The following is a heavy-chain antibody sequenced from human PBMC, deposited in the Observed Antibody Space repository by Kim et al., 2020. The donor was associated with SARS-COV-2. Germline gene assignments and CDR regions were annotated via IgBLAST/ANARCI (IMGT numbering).Heavy chain of an antibody. CDR2: ISWNSGSI. CDR3: AKDKAIFGVPNEGFDY. V-gene: IGHV3-9*01. J-gene: IGHJ4*02. Sequence: GGSLRLSCAASGFTFGDYAMYWVRQAPGKGLEWVSGISWNSGSIGYADSVKGRFTISRDNAKNSLYLQMNSLRAEDTALYYCAKDKAIFGVPNEGFDYWGQGTLVTVSS. D-gene: IGHD3-3*01. CDR1: GFTFGDYA.